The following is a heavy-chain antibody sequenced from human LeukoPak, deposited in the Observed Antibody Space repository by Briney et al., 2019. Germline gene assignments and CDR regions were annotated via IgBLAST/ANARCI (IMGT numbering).Heavy chain of an antibody. CDR2: ISASGGST. CDR3: AKISRLTVYYDILTGPDY. D-gene: IGHD3-9*01. CDR1: GFTFSSFA. V-gene: IGHV3-23*01. J-gene: IGHJ4*02. Sequence: PGGSLRLSCAASGFTFSSFAMSWVRQAPGKGLEWVSTISASGGSTYYADSVKGRFTISGDNSKNTLYLQMNSLRAEDTAVYYCAKISRLTVYYDILTGPDYWGQGTLVTVSS.